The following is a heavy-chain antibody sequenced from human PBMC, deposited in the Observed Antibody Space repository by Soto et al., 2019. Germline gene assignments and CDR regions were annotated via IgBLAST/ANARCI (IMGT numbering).Heavy chain of an antibody. D-gene: IGHD6-13*01. CDR2: IKSKTDGGTT. Sequence: GGSLRLSCAASGFTFSNAWMNWVRRAPGKGLEWVGRIKSKTDGGTTDYAAPVKGRFTISRDDSKNTLYLQMNSLKTEDTAVYYCTASSEYYYYGMDVWDQGTTVTVS. CDR3: TASSEYYYYGMDV. CDR1: GFTFSNAW. V-gene: IGHV3-15*07. J-gene: IGHJ6*02.